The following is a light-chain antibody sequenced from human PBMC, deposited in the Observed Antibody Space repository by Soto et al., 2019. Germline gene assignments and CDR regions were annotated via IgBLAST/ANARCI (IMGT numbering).Light chain of an antibody. V-gene: IGKV1-5*03. Sequence: DIQMTQSPSTLSASVGDRVPITCRASQSISSWLAWYQQKPGKAPNLLIFSASGLERGVPSRFSGSGSGTEFTLTISSLQPDDFATYYCQEYNGNSGLTFGGGTKVEIK. J-gene: IGKJ4*01. CDR2: SAS. CDR1: QSISSW. CDR3: QEYNGNSGLT.